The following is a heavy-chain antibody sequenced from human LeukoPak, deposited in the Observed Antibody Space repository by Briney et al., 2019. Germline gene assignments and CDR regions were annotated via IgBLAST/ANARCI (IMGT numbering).Heavy chain of an antibody. Sequence: GGSLRLSCAASGFTFSSDAMSWIRQAPGKGLEWVPAISGSGGSTYYADSVKGRFTISRDNAKNSLYLQMNSLRAEDTAVYYCASQWLVTYYMDVWGKGTTVTVSS. CDR1: GFTFSSDA. V-gene: IGHV3-23*01. CDR3: ASQWLVTYYMDV. CDR2: ISGSGGST. D-gene: IGHD6-19*01. J-gene: IGHJ6*03.